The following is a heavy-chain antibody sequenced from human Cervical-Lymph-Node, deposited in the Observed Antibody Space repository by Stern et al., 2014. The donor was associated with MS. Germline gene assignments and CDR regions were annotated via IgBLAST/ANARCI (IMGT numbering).Heavy chain of an antibody. CDR1: GFTFDTYG. CDR3: ARERAYNGSPFDY. V-gene: IGHV3-33*01. D-gene: IGHD1-14*01. CDR2: IWFDGSNK. Sequence: VQLVESGGGVVQPGRSLRLSCAASGFTFDTYGMHWVRQAPGKGLEWLAVIWFDGSNKYYGDSAKGRFTVSRDNSKNTLYLDMSSLRVDDTAVYYCARERAYNGSPFDYWGQGTSVTVSS. J-gene: IGHJ4*02.